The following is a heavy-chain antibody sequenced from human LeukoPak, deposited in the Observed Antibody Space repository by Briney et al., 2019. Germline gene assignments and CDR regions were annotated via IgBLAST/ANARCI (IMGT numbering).Heavy chain of an antibody. CDR1: AYSFTNYW. Sequence: GESLKISCKGSAYSFTNYWISWVRQMPGKGLEWMGRIDPGDSQTNYSPSFQGHVTISADKSISTASLQWSSLKASDTAMYYCARHSSVLNSFDPWGQGTLVTVSS. D-gene: IGHD3-22*01. J-gene: IGHJ5*02. V-gene: IGHV5-10-1*01. CDR3: ARHSSVLNSFDP. CDR2: IDPGDSQT.